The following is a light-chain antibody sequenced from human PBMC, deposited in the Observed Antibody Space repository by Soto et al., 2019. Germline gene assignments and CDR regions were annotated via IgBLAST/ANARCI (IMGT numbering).Light chain of an antibody. J-gene: IGLJ2*01. CDR3: QSYDSSLNVVI. CDR1: SSNIGARYD. CDR2: ANS. V-gene: IGLV1-40*01. Sequence: QSALTQPPSVSGAPGQRVTISCTGSSSNIGARYDVHWYQQLPGTDPKLLIYANSNRPSGVPERFSGSKSGTSASLAITGLQAEDEADYYCQSYDSSLNVVIFGGGTKLTVL.